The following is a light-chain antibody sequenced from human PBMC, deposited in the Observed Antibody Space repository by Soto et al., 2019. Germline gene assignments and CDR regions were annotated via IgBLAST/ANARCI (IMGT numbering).Light chain of an antibody. CDR1: QSVLYSSNNKNY. J-gene: IGKJ3*01. Sequence: DIVMTQSPDSLAVSLGERATINSKSSQSVLYSSNNKNYLAWYQQKPGQPPKLLIYWASTRESGVPDRFSGSGSGTDFTLTISSLQAADVAVYYCQQYYSTPIHFGPGTKVDIK. CDR3: QQYYSTPIH. CDR2: WAS. V-gene: IGKV4-1*01.